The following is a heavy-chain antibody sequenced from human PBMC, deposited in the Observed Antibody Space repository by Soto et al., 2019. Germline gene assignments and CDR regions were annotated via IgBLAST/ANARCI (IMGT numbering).Heavy chain of an antibody. D-gene: IGHD2-15*01. CDR3: VREDGGYCSGGSCIQTNWFDP. CDR1: GGSISSGGYF. J-gene: IGHJ5*02. CDR2: IYYSGST. V-gene: IGHV4-31*03. Sequence: QVQLQESGPGLVKPSQTLSLTCTVSGGSISSGGYFWSWIRQHPGKGLEWIGYIYYSGSTYYNPSLKSRVTISVDTSKIQFSLKLTSVTAADTAVYYCVREDGGYCSGGSCIQTNWFDPWGQGTRVTVSS.